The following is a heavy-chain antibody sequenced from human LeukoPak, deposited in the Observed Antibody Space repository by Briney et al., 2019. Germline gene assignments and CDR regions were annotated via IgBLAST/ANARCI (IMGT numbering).Heavy chain of an antibody. CDR1: GFTFSSYG. V-gene: IGHV3-30*18. CDR2: ISYDGSNK. D-gene: IGHD3-22*01. Sequence: GGSLRLSCAASGFTFSSYGMHWVRQAPGKGLEWVAVISYDGSNKYYADSVKGRFTISRDNSKNTLYLQMNSLRAEDTALYYCAKDGTYYYDSSGYWGYFDYWGQGTLVTVSS. CDR3: AKDGTYYYDSSGYWGYFDY. J-gene: IGHJ4*02.